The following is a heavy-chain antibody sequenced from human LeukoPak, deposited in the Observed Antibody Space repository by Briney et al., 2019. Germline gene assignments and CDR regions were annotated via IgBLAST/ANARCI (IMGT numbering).Heavy chain of an antibody. CDR2: IRGSDGGT. J-gene: IGHJ3*02. CDR1: GFTFSNYA. D-gene: IGHD2-21*02. V-gene: IGHV3-23*01. Sequence: PGGSLRLSCAVSGFTFSNYAMTWVRQAPGKGLEWVSSIRGSDGGTHYAGSVKGRFTISRDNSKNDLFLQMNSLRGEDTAIYFCASDPNGDDIGAFDMGGARTMLTVSS. CDR3: ASDPNGDDIGAFDM.